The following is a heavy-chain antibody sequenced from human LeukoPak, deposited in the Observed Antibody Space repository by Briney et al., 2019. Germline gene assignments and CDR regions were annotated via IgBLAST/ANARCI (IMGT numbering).Heavy chain of an antibody. V-gene: IGHV5-51*01. CDR3: AIFYFLFGEITQWFDP. Sequence: GESLKISCKGSGYNFTIYWIGWVRQMPGKGLEWMGIIYPGDSDTRYSPSFQGQVTISADKSISTAYLQWSSLKASDTAIYYCAIFYFLFGEITQWFDPWGQGTPVTVSS. J-gene: IGHJ5*02. D-gene: IGHD3-16*01. CDR2: IYPGDSDT. CDR1: GYNFTIYW.